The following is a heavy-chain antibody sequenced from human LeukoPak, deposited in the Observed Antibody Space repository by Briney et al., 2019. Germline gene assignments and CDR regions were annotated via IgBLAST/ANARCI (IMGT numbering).Heavy chain of an antibody. CDR2: FDPEDGET. CDR3: ATRGVGATKVYYYYMDV. V-gene: IGHV1-24*01. CDR1: GYTLTELS. Sequence: ASVKVSCKVSGYTLTELSMHWVRQAPGKGLEWMGGFDPEDGETIYAQKFQGRVTMTGDTSTDTAYMELSSLRSEDTAVYYCATRGVGATKVYYYYMDVWGKGTTVTVSS. D-gene: IGHD1-26*01. J-gene: IGHJ6*03.